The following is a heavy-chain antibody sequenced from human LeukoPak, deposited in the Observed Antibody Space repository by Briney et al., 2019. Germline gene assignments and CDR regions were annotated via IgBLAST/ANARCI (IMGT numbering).Heavy chain of an antibody. D-gene: IGHD5-24*01. CDR3: ASDGYNYYFDY. V-gene: IGHV3-11*06. Sequence: GGSLRLSCAASGFSFSDYYMSWIRQAPGKGLEWVSSISSSSSYIYYADSVKGRFTISRDNAKNSLYLQRNSLRAEDTAVYYCASDGYNYYFDYWGQGTLVTVSP. CDR1: GFSFSDYY. CDR2: ISSSSSYI. J-gene: IGHJ4*02.